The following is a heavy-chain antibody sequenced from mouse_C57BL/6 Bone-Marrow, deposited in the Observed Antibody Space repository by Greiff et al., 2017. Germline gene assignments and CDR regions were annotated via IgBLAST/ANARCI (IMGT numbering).Heavy chain of an antibody. J-gene: IGHJ4*01. CDR1: GYAFSSYW. CDR3: AKYYASSYYAMDY. D-gene: IGHD1-1*01. CDR2: IYPGDGDT. Sequence: QVQLQQSGAELVKPGASVKISCKASGYAFSSYWMNWVKQRPGKGLEWIGQIYPGDGDTNYNGKFKGKATLTADKSSSTAYMQLSRLTSEDSAVYFCAKYYASSYYAMDYWGQGTPVTVSS. V-gene: IGHV1-80*01.